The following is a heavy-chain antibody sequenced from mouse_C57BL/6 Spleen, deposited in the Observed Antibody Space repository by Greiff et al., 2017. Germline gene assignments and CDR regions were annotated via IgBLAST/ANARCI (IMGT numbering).Heavy chain of an antibody. CDR1: GYAFTNYL. V-gene: IGHV1-54*01. Sequence: VQLQQSGAELVRPGTSVKVPCKASGYAFTNYLIEWVKQRPGQGLEWIGVINPGSGGTNYNEKFKGKATLTADKSSSTAYMQLSSLTSEDSAVYFCARSDDYDEGSYYFDYWGQGTTLTVSS. J-gene: IGHJ2*01. CDR3: ARSDDYDEGSYYFDY. D-gene: IGHD2-4*01. CDR2: INPGSGGT.